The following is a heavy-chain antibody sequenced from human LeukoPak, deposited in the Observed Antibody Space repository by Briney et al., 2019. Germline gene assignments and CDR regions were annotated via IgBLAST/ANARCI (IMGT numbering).Heavy chain of an antibody. D-gene: IGHD3-9*01. J-gene: IGHJ4*02. Sequence: GGSLRLSCAASGFTFSSYWMSWVRQAPGKGLEWVANIKQDGSEKYYVDSVKGRFTISRNNAKNSVYLELNSLTADDTAVYYCARRQPLRYLDFWGQGTLVTVSS. CDR2: IKQDGSEK. CDR3: ARRQPLRYLDF. CDR1: GFTFSSYW. V-gene: IGHV3-7*03.